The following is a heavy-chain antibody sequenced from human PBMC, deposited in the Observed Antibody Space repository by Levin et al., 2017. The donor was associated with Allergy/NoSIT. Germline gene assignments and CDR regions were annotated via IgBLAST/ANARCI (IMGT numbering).Heavy chain of an antibody. D-gene: IGHD1-20*01. Sequence: GGSLRLSCKASGYTFTSYDINWVRQATGQGLEWMGWMNPNSGNTGYAQKFQGRVTMTRNTSISTAYMELSSLRSEDTAVYYCARRWGDRYNWNFDYWGQGTLVTVSS. CDR1: GYTFTSYD. CDR2: MNPNSGNT. V-gene: IGHV1-8*01. J-gene: IGHJ4*02. CDR3: ARRWGDRYNWNFDY.